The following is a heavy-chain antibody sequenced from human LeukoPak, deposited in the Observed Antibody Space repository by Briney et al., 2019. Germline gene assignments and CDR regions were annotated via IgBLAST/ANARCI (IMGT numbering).Heavy chain of an antibody. CDR1: GITLSNYG. CDR3: AKRGVVIRVILVGFHKEASYFHS. J-gene: IGHJ4*02. Sequence: GGSLRLYCAVSGITLSNYGMSWVRQAPGKGLEWVAGMSDSGGRTNYADSVKGRVTISRDNPKNTPYLQMNSMRAEDTALYFSAKRGVVIRVILVGFHKEASYFHSWGQGALVTVSS. D-gene: IGHD3-22*01. CDR2: MSDSGGRT. V-gene: IGHV3-23*01.